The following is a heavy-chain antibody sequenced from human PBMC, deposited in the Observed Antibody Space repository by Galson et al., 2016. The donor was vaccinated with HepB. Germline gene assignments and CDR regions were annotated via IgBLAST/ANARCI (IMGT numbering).Heavy chain of an antibody. CDR2: IAWDDDK. CDR3: ARLDSGRVADY. Sequence: PALVKPTQTLTLTCSFSGFSLSTSGMCVIWIRQPPGKALEWLARIAWDDDKYYTSSLKTRLTISKDTSKNQVVLRMTNMDTVDTGTYYCARLDSGRVADYWGQGTLVTVSS. CDR1: GFSLSTSGMC. V-gene: IGHV2-70*11. D-gene: IGHD3-10*01. J-gene: IGHJ4*02.